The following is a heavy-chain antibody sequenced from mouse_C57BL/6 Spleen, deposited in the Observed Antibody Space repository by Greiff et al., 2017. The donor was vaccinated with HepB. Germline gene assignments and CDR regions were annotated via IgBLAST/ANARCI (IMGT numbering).Heavy chain of an antibody. D-gene: IGHD2-1*01. J-gene: IGHJ3*01. CDR1: GYTFTSYW. CDR2: IDPSDSYT. V-gene: IGHV1-50*01. CDR3: SRGANGNYALAY. Sequence: VQLQQSGAELVKPGASVKLSCKASGYTFTSYWMQWVKQRPGQGLEWIGEIDPSDSYTNYNQKFKGKATLTVDTSSSTAYMQLSSRTSEDSAVYSCSRGANGNYALAYWGQGTLVTVSA.